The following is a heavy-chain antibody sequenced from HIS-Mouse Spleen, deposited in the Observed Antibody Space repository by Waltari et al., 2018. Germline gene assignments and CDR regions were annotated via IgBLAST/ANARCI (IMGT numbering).Heavy chain of an antibody. J-gene: IGHJ2*01. CDR3: AREIPYSSSWYDWYFDL. CDR1: GGSISSSSYS. V-gene: IGHV4-39*07. Sequence: QLQLQESGPGLVKPSETLSLTCTVSGGSISSSSYSWGWIRQPTGKGLEWIGSIYYSGSTYYNPSLKSRVTISVDTSKNQFSLKLSSVTAADTAVYYCAREIPYSSSWYDWYFDLWGRGTLVTVSS. CDR2: IYYSGST. D-gene: IGHD6-13*01.